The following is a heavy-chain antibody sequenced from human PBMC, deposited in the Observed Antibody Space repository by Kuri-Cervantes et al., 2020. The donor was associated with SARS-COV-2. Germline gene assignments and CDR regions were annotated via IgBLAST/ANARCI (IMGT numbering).Heavy chain of an antibody. D-gene: IGHD2-2*01. CDR1: GYSFTSYW. V-gene: IGHV5-51*01. CDR2: IYPGDTDT. CDR3: ARPSDYCSSTSCLDY. Sequence: GESLKISCKGSGYSFTSYWIGWVRQMPGKGLEWMGIIYPGDTDTRYSPPFQGQVTITADKTISTAYLQWSGLNASDTAMYYCARPSDYCSSTSCLDYWGQGTLVTVSS. J-gene: IGHJ4*02.